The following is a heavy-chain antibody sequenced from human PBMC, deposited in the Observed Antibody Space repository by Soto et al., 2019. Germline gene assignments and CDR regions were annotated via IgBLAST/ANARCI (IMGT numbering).Heavy chain of an antibody. J-gene: IGHJ5*02. V-gene: IGHV1-69*06. CDR3: ARDGSDGDYVWFDP. D-gene: IGHD4-17*01. CDR2: IIPIFGTA. CDR1: GGTFSSYA. Sequence: ASVKVSCKASGGTFSSYAISWVRQAPGQGLEWMGGIIPIFGTANYAQKFQGRVTITADKSTSTAYMELSSLRSEDTAVYYCARDGSDGDYVWFDPWGQGTLVTVSS.